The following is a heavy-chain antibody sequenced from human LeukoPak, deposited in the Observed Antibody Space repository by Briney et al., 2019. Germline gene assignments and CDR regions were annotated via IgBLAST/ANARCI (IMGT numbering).Heavy chain of an antibody. CDR3: ATIDRSGGNCSYFDY. D-gene: IGHD2-15*01. V-gene: IGHV4-59*01. Sequence: SETLSLTCNVSGGSIFNYYWSWIRQPPGKGLEWIGYILYSGSTNYNPSLKSRVTISVDTSKNQFSLKLSSVTAADTAVYYCATIDRSGGNCSYFDYWGQGTLVTVSS. CDR2: ILYSGST. CDR1: GGSIFNYY. J-gene: IGHJ4*02.